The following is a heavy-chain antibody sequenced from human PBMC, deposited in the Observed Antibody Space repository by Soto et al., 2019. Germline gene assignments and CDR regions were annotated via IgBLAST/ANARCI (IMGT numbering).Heavy chain of an antibody. CDR1: GGTFSSYA. V-gene: IGHV1-69*13. CDR3: ARPQTYYYDSSGYYGFDY. J-gene: IGHJ4*02. CDR2: IIPIFGTA. D-gene: IGHD3-22*01. Sequence: SVKVSCKASGGTFSSYAISWVRQAPGQGLEWMGGIIPIFGTANYAQKFQGRVTITADESTSTAYMELSSLRSEDTAVYYCARPQTYYYDSSGYYGFDYWGQGTLVTVSS.